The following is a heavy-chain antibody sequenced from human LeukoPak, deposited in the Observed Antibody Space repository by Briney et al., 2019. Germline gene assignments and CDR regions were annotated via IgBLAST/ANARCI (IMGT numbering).Heavy chain of an antibody. J-gene: IGHJ3*01. Sequence: SVKVPCKASGGTFTTYIINWVRQAPGQGLEWMGRIIPLLGIANYAQKFQGRVTISADKSTSTAYMELSTLRSEDTAVYYCARVIPATTGTFDLWGQGTMVTVSS. D-gene: IGHD1-7*01. CDR2: IIPLLGIA. V-gene: IGHV1-69*02. CDR3: ARVIPATTGTFDL. CDR1: GGTFTTYI.